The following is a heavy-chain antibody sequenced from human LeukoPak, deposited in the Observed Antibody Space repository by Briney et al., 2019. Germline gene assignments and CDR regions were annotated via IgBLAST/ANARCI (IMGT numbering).Heavy chain of an antibody. Sequence: PGGSLRLSCAVSGITLSNYGMSWVRQAPGKGLEWVAGISDSGGRTNYADSVKGRFTISRDNPKNTLYLQMNSLRAEDTAVYYCAREDPQTTVPEGLDVWGQGTTVTVSS. D-gene: IGHD4-17*01. CDR1: GITLSNYG. J-gene: IGHJ6*02. CDR2: ISDSGGRT. CDR3: AREDPQTTVPEGLDV. V-gene: IGHV3-23*01.